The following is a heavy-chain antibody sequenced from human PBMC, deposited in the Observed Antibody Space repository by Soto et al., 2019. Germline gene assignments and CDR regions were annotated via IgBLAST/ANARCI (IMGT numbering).Heavy chain of an antibody. CDR2: MWNDGSYK. V-gene: IGHV3-33*01. CDR1: GFTFNTYG. D-gene: IGHD2-2*01. Sequence: QVQLVESGGGVVQPGRSLRLSCSASGFTFNTYGMHWVRQAPGKGLEWVAVMWNDGSYKYADSVKGRVTISRDNSKNTSYLQMDSLRTEDTAMYYCTRTICFNINCYDWYFDLWGRGTLVTVSS. CDR3: TRTICFNINCYDWYFDL. J-gene: IGHJ2*01.